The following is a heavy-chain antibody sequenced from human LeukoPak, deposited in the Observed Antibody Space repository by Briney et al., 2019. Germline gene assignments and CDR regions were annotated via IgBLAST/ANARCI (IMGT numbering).Heavy chain of an antibody. D-gene: IGHD3-3*01. Sequence: GGSLRLSCAVSGFTFRSYWMSWVRQAPGKGLEWVAVISYDGSNKYYADSVKGRFTISRDNSKNTLYLQMNSLRAEDTAVYYCARVYDFWSGYLTPIGYWGQGTLVTVSS. CDR3: ARVYDFWSGYLTPIGY. CDR1: GFTFRSYW. CDR2: ISYDGSNK. J-gene: IGHJ4*02. V-gene: IGHV3-30*19.